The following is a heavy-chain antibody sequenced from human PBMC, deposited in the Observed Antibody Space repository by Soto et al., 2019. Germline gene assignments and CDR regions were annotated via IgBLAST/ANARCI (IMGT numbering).Heavy chain of an antibody. CDR1: GFTFSNYA. D-gene: IGHD3-16*01. Sequence: GRSLRLSCAASGFTFSNYAMTWVRQGPGKGLEWVSGISGSGGRSYYADSVKGRFTISRDNSKSTLYLQMNSLRAEDTAVYYCAKAYFVWSSEQPYYFDYWGQGTLVTVSS. CDR2: ISGSGGRS. J-gene: IGHJ4*02. CDR3: AKAYFVWSSEQPYYFDY. V-gene: IGHV3-23*01.